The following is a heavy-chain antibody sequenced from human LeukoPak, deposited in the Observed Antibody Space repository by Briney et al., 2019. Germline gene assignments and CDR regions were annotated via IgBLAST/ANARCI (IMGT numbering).Heavy chain of an antibody. CDR3: AKGVCSSTSCFYNY. J-gene: IGHJ4*02. V-gene: IGHV3-9*03. D-gene: IGHD2-2*01. Sequence: PGRSLRLSCAASGFTFDDYAMHWVRQAPGKGLGWDSGISWNSGSIGYADSVKGRFTISRDNAKNSLYLQMNSLRAEDMALYYCAKGVCSSTSCFYNYWGQGPLVTVSS. CDR2: ISWNSGSI. CDR1: GFTFDDYA.